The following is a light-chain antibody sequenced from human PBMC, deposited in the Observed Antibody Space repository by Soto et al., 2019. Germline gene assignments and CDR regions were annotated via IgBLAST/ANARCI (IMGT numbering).Light chain of an antibody. CDR1: SSDVGGSDL. CDR3: SSYAGGRVI. J-gene: IGLJ2*01. Sequence: QSALTQPASVSASPGQSITISCTGTSSDVGGSDLVSWYQHYPDKAPKLMIYEGTKRPSGVSNRFSGSKSGNTASLTISGLQAEDEADYYCSSYAGGRVIFGGGTKLTVL. V-gene: IGLV2-23*01. CDR2: EGT.